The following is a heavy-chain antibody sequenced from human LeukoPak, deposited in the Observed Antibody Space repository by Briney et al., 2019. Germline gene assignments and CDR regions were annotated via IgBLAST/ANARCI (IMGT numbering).Heavy chain of an antibody. D-gene: IGHD5-18*01. CDR1: GDSVSSNSAA. V-gene: IGHV6-1*01. CDR2: TYFKSKWYF. J-gene: IGHJ4*02. Sequence: SQTLSLTCAISGDSVSSNSAAWTWIRQSPSRGLEWLGRTYFKSKWYFDYAESVKSRIIINPDTSKNEFSLHLNSVTPEDTAVYYCARCLHGYGCLGYYDYWGQGTLVTVSS. CDR3: ARCLHGYGCLGYYDY.